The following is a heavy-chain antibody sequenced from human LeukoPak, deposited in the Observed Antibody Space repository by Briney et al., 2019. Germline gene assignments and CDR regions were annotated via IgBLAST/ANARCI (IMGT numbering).Heavy chain of an antibody. CDR3: ARAEDLGVLDY. J-gene: IGHJ4*02. CDR1: GGSFSGYY. D-gene: IGHD3-16*01. CDR2: INHSGST. Sequence: TSETLSLTCAVYGGSFSGYYWSWIRQPPGKGLEWIGEINHSGSTNYNPSLKSRVTISVDTSKNQFSLKLSSVTAADTAVYYCARAEDLGVLDYWGQGTLVTVSS. V-gene: IGHV4-34*01.